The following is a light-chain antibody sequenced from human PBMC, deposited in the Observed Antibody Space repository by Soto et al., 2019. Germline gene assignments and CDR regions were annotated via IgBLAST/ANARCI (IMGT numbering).Light chain of an antibody. V-gene: IGKV1-5*03. CDR1: QGVTTK. CDR2: KAS. CDR3: QHYDSYPLT. J-gene: IGKJ4*01. Sequence: DIQMTQSPSTLSASIGDRVTITCRASQGVTTKLAWYQQKPGKAPDVLIYKASSLASGVPSRFSGSGSGTEFTLTISSLQPDDFATYYCQHYDSYPLTFGGGTKVEIK.